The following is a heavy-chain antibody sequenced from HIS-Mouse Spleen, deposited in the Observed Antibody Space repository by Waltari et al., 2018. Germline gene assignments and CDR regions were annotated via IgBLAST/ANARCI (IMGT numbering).Heavy chain of an antibody. J-gene: IGHJ4*02. D-gene: IGHD6-13*01. V-gene: IGHV4-38-2*02. Sequence: QVQLQESGPGLVKPSETLSLTCTVSGYSISSGYYWGWIRQPPGKGLEWIGSIYHSGSTYSNPSLKSRVTISVDTSKNQFSLKLSSVTAADTAVYYCARGSRLDYWGQGTLVTVSS. CDR1: GYSISSGYY. CDR3: ARGSRLDY. CDR2: IYHSGST.